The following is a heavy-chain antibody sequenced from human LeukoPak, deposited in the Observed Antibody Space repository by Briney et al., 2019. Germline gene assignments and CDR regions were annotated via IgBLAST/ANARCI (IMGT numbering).Heavy chain of an antibody. CDR2: ISAYNGNT. V-gene: IGHV1-18*01. CDR1: GYTFTSYG. J-gene: IGHJ4*02. Sequence: ASVKVSCKASGYTFTSYGISWVRQAPGQGLGGMGWISAYNGNTNYAQKLQGRVTMTTDTSTSTAYMELRSLRSDHTAVYYCARDSGIGQWPMDWGQGTLVTVSS. D-gene: IGHD3-10*01. CDR3: ARDSGIGQWPMD.